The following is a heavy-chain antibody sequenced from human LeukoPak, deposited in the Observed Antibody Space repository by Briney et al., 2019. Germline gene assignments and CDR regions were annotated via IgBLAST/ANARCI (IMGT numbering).Heavy chain of an antibody. V-gene: IGHV4-39*07. D-gene: IGHD1-1*01. Sequence: PSETLSLTCTASGGSISSSSYYWGWIRQPPGKGVEWIGSIYYSGSTYYNPSVKSRVTITVDKAKNQFSLKRSYVNAADTAVYYCARSGTTGTTGSGLAFDIWGQGTMVTVSS. J-gene: IGHJ3*02. CDR3: ARSGTTGTTGSGLAFDI. CDR2: IYYSGST. CDR1: GGSISSSSYY.